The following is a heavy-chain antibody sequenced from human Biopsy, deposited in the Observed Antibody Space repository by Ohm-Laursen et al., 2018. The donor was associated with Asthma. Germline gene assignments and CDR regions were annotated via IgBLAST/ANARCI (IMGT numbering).Heavy chain of an antibody. CDR1: GFTFSSYG. CDR3: ASQSSGPDFWSGYYYFDY. V-gene: IGHV3-30*03. CDR2: ISYDGSNK. J-gene: IGHJ4*02. D-gene: IGHD3-3*01. Sequence: SLSLSCSASGFTFSSYGMHWVRQAPGQGLEWVAVISYDGSNKYYADSVKGRFTISRDNSKNTLYLQMNSLRAEDTAVYYCASQSSGPDFWSGYYYFDYWGQGTLVTVSS.